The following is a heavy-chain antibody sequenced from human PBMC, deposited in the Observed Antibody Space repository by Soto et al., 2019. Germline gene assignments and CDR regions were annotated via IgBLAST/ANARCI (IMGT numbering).Heavy chain of an antibody. Sequence: EVQLVESGGGLVKPGGSLRLSCAASGFSFSIYTMNWVRQAPGKGLEWVSSIGPSRNSIYYAASVKGRFTISRDNAKNSLCMQMNSLRGEDTAVYYGANGGTAAGTIRHWGKGTRVNVSS. D-gene: IGHD6-13*01. CDR3: ANGGTAAGTIRH. V-gene: IGHV3-21*01. J-gene: IGHJ1*01. CDR2: IGPSRNSI. CDR1: GFSFSIYT.